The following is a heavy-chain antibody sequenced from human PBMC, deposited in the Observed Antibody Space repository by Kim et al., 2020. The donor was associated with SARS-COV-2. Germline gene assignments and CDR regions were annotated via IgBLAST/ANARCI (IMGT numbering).Heavy chain of an antibody. V-gene: IGHV4-34*01. J-gene: IGHJ6*02. CDR3: ARGRAGVVPAPVLWIGPYYEYLIMVV. Sequence: AETLSLTCAVYVGSFSGYHWSWIRQPPGKGLEWIGEINHSGTFNHNPSLKCRVTMSVDTSKNQFSLKLTSVTAADTVFYYCARGRAGVVPAPVLWIGPYYEYLIMVVWGHGTTVTVSS. CDR1: VGSFSGYH. D-gene: IGHD3-3*01. CDR2: INHSGTF.